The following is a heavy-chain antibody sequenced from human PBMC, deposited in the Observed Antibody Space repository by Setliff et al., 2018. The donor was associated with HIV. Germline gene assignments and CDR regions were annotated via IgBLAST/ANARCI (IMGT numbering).Heavy chain of an antibody. CDR3: AREADYDPYYFDY. J-gene: IGHJ4*02. CDR1: GGSISRGSYY. Sequence: SETLSLTCTVSGGSISRGSYYWGWIRQPPGKGLEWIGSIYHSGNTYYNPSLKSRVTISLDTSKNQFSLKLSSVTAADTAVYYCAREADYDPYYFDYWGQGTLVTVSS. V-gene: IGHV4-39*07. CDR2: IYHSGNT. D-gene: IGHD3-22*01.